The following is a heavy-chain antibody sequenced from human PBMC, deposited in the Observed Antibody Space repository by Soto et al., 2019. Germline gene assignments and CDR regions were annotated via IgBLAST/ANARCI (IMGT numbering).Heavy chain of an antibody. J-gene: IGHJ3*02. CDR3: ARVGQQLVRDDDAFDI. Sequence: PVQVSCKASGYTFTGYYMHWVRQAPGQGLEWMGWINPNSGGTNYAQKFQGWVTMTRDTSISTAYMELSRLRSDDTAVYYCARVGQQLVRDDDAFDIWGQGTMVTVSS. V-gene: IGHV1-2*04. D-gene: IGHD6-13*01. CDR1: GYTFTGYY. CDR2: INPNSGGT.